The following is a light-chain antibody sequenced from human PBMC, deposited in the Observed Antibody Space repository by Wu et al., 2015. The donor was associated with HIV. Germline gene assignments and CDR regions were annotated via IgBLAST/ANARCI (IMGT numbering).Light chain of an antibody. V-gene: IGKV1-13*02. J-gene: IGKJ5*01. CDR3: QQLNSLPLT. CDR2: DAS. Sequence: AIQLTQSPSSLSASIGDRVNITCRASQDIFTYLAWYQQTPGKPPRVLIYDASTLQSGVSSGFSGSGSGKDFTLIISGLQREDFAIYFCQQLNSLPLTFGQGSRLEI. CDR1: QDIFTY.